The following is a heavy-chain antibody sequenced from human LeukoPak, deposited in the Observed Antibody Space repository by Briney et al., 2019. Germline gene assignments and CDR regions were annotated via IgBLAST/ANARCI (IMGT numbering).Heavy chain of an antibody. V-gene: IGHV1-18*01. CDR1: GYTFTHYG. Sequence: ASVKVSCKASGYTFTHYGITWVRHAPGQGLEWMGWISTYNGDTNYAQTLQGRVTMTRDTSTSTAYMDLRSLRSDDTAMYYCARDAGRACSGGTCPFDYWGQGTLVTVSS. J-gene: IGHJ4*02. CDR2: ISTYNGDT. D-gene: IGHD2-15*01. CDR3: ARDAGRACSGGTCPFDY.